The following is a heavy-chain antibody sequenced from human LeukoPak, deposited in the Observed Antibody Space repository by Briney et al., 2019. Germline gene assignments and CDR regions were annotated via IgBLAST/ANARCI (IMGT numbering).Heavy chain of an antibody. J-gene: IGHJ4*02. Sequence: SGPALVKPTQTLTLTCTLSGFSLNTRGVGVGWIRQPPGKALEWLALIYWNDDKRYSPSLKSRLTITNDASKNQVVLTMTNMYPADTATYYCGHIFNSSPYSWGQGSLVTVSS. V-gene: IGHV2-5*01. CDR3: GHIFNSSPYS. D-gene: IGHD2/OR15-2a*01. CDR1: GFSLNTRGVG. CDR2: IYWNDDK.